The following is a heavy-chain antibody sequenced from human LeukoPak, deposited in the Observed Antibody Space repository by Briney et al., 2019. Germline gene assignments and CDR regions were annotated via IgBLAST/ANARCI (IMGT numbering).Heavy chain of an antibody. CDR1: GYTFTGYY. CDR2: INPNSGGT. Sequence: ASVKVSCKASGYTFTGYYMHWVRQAPGQGLEWMGWINPNSGGTNYAQKLQGRVTMTTDTSTSTAYMELRSLRSDDTAVYYCARVLGGTETGYNWFDPWGQGTLVTVSS. V-gene: IGHV1-2*02. J-gene: IGHJ5*02. D-gene: IGHD3-16*01. CDR3: ARVLGGTETGYNWFDP.